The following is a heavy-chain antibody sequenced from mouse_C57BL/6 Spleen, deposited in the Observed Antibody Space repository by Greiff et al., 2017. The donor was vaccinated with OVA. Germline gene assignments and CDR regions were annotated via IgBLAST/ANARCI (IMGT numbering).Heavy chain of an antibody. V-gene: IGHV5-6*02. D-gene: IGHD1-1*01. CDR3: ARPLLTTEGFAY. J-gene: IGHJ3*01. Sequence: DVKLVESGGDLVKPGGSLKLSCAASGFTFSSYGMSWVRQTPDKRLEWVATISSGGSYTYYPDSVKGRFTISRDNAKNTLYLQMSSLKSEDTAMYYCARPLLTTEGFAYWGHGTLVTVSA. CDR1: GFTFSSYG. CDR2: ISSGGSYT.